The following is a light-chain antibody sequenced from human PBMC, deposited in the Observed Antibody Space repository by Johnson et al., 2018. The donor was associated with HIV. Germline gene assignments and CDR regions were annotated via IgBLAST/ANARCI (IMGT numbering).Light chain of an antibody. J-gene: IGLJ1*01. CDR3: GTWDSGLSAGGV. CDR1: SSNIGNNY. Sequence: QSVLTQPPSVSAAPGQKVTISCSGSSSNIGNNYVSWYQQLPGTAPKLLIYEKNKRPSGIPDRFSASKSGTSATLAITGLQPGDEADYYCGTWDSGLSAGGVFGTGTKVTVL. V-gene: IGLV1-51*02. CDR2: EKN.